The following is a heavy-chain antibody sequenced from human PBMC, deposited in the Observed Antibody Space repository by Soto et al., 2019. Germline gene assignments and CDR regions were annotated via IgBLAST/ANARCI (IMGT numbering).Heavy chain of an antibody. CDR1: GYTFTSYA. CDR3: ARGVGSGLSDY. CDR2: INAGNGNT. D-gene: IGHD1-26*01. J-gene: IGHJ4*02. V-gene: IGHV1-3*01. Sequence: QVQLVQSGAEVKKPGASVKVSCKASGYTFTSYAMHWVRQAPGQRLEWMGWINAGNGNTKYSQKFQGRVTITRDTSASTAYRELSSRRSEDTAVYYCARGVGSGLSDYWGQGTLVTVSS.